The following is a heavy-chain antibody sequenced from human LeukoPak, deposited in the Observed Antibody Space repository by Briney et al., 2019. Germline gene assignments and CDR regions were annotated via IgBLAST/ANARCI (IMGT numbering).Heavy chain of an antibody. D-gene: IGHD2-2*01. Sequence: GESLKISCKGSGYSFTNYWIGWVRQMPGKGLEWMGIIHPGDSDTRYSPSFQGQVTISADKSISTAYLQWSSLKASDTAMYYCARLGRGNCSSTSCSHYYYMDVWGKGTTVTVSS. J-gene: IGHJ6*03. V-gene: IGHV5-51*01. CDR3: ARLGRGNCSSTSCSHYYYMDV. CDR2: IHPGDSDT. CDR1: GYSFTNYW.